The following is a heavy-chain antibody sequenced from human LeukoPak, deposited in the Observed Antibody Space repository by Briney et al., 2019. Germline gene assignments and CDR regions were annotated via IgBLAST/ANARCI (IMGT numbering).Heavy chain of an antibody. CDR3: ARHAGGGNFPLDY. CDR2: IHYTGS. V-gene: IGHV4-59*08. J-gene: IGHJ4*02. Sequence: PSETLSLTCTVSGGSISNYYWSWIRQSPPGRGLEWIGYIHYTGSNYNPSLKSRVTISLDTSKNQFSLKLSSVTAADTAVYYCARHAGGGNFPLDYWGQGTLVTVSS. CDR1: GGSISNYY. D-gene: IGHD4-23*01.